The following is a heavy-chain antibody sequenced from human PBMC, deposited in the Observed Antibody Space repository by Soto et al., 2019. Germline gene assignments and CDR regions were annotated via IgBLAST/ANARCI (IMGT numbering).Heavy chain of an antibody. CDR3: SGEVASGY. Sequence: GGSLRLSCAASGFTFDAYAMHWVRQAPGKGLEWVSGISWNSGSIGYADSVKGRFTISRDNSRNTLFLEMNSLRSDDMPVYYCSGEVASGYWGQGTLVTVAS. V-gene: IGHV3-9*03. CDR2: ISWNSGSI. CDR1: GFTFDAYA. J-gene: IGHJ4*02. D-gene: IGHD2-15*01.